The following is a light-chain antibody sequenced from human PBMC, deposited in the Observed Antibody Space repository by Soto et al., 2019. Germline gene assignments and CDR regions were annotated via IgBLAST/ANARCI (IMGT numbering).Light chain of an antibody. V-gene: IGLV2-8*01. Sequence: QSALTQPPSASGSPGQSVTISCTETSSDIGDYNFVSWYQHHPGKAPKLIIYEASKRPSGVPDRFSASKSGNTASLTVSGLQAEDEADYYCSSYAGNSGFVFGGGTKVTVL. J-gene: IGLJ2*01. CDR2: EAS. CDR3: SSYAGNSGFV. CDR1: SSDIGDYNF.